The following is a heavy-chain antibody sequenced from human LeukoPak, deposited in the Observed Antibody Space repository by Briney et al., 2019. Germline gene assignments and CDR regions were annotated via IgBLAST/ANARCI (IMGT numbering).Heavy chain of an antibody. CDR3: ARHVKRFGDSSHIDY. V-gene: IGHV4-34*01. CDR1: GGSFSGYY. CDR2: INHSGST. J-gene: IGHJ4*02. D-gene: IGHD3-10*01. Sequence: PSETLSLTCAVYGGSFSGYYWSWIRQPPGKGPEWIGEINHSGSTNYNPSLKSRVTISVDTSKNQFSLKLSSVTAADTAVYYCARHVKRFGDSSHIDYWGQGTLVTVSS.